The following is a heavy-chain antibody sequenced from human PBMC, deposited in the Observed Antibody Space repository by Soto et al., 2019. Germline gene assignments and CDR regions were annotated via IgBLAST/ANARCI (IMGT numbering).Heavy chain of an antibody. CDR3: AREIIAVSGTIRWFDP. J-gene: IGHJ5*02. CDR1: GFTFSSHL. V-gene: IGHV3-74*01. Sequence: GGSLRLSCAASGFTFSSHLMHWVRQAPGKGPVWVSRINGDGSSIRYADSVKGRFTISRDNAKNTLYLQMSSLRAEDTAVYYCAREIIAVSGTIRWFDPWGRGTLVTVSS. D-gene: IGHD6-13*01. CDR2: INGDGSSI.